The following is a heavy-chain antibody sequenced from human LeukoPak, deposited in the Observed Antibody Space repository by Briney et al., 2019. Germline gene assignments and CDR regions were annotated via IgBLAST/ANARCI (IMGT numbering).Heavy chain of an antibody. J-gene: IGHJ4*02. D-gene: IGHD3-10*01. CDR3: VRKTEWFGPRFDY. CDR1: GYTFSSYA. CDR2: ISSNGGST. Sequence: GASVKVSCKASGYTFSSYAMHWVRQAPGKGLEYVSAISSNGGSTYYADSVKGRFTISRDNSKNTLYLQMSSLRAEDTAVYYCVRKTEWFGPRFDYWGQGTLVTVSS. V-gene: IGHV3-64D*06.